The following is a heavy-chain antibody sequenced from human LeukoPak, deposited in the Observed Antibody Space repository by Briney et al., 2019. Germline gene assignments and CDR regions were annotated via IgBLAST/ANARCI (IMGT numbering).Heavy chain of an antibody. Sequence: SVKVSCKASGGTFSSYAISWVRQASGQGLEWMGGIISIFGTANYAQKFQGRVTITTDESTSTAYMELSSLRSEDTAVYYCARGSNWGYYYFDYWGQGTLVTVSS. CDR3: ARGSNWGYYYFDY. D-gene: IGHD7-27*01. V-gene: IGHV1-69*05. CDR1: GGTFSSYA. CDR2: IISIFGTA. J-gene: IGHJ4*02.